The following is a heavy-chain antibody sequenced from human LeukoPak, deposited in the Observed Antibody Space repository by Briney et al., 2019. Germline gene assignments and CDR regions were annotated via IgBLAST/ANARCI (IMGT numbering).Heavy chain of an antibody. CDR3: ASVTTWWYFDL. CDR2: ISGGGVST. J-gene: IGHJ2*01. V-gene: IGHV3-23*01. Sequence: GGSLRLSCAASGFTFSNYAMSGVRQAPGKGLDWVSAISGGGVSTYYADSVKGRFTISRDNSKNTLYLQVNSLRAEDTTVYYCASVTTWWYFDLWGRGTLVTVSS. D-gene: IGHD4-17*01. CDR1: GFTFSNYA.